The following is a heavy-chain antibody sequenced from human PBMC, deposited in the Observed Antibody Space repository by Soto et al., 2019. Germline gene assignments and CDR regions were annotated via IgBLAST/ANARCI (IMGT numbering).Heavy chain of an antibody. CDR2: VYYSGST. V-gene: IGHV4-39*01. J-gene: IGHJ6*02. CDR1: GGSVSSSSYY. CDR3: ARSDQTTVTHDV. D-gene: IGHD4-17*01. Sequence: SETLSLTCTVSGGSVSSSSYYWGWVRQPPGKGLEWIGSVYYSGSTYYNPSLKSRVTISVDTSKNQFSLKLISLSAADTAVYYCARSDQTTVTHDVWGQGTTVTVS.